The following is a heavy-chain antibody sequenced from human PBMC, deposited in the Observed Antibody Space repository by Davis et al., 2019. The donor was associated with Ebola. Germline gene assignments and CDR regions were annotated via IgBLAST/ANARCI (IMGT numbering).Heavy chain of an antibody. D-gene: IGHD1-26*01. J-gene: IGHJ4*02. V-gene: IGHV3-30-3*01. CDR2: ISYDGSNK. CDR3: AGRYGGKIDY. CDR1: GFTFRSYA. Sequence: GESLKISCAASGFTFRSYAMHWVRQAPGKGLEWVAVISYDGSNKYYADSVKGRFTISRDNSKNTLYMQMNSLRAEDTAVYYCAGRYGGKIDYWGQGTLVTVSS.